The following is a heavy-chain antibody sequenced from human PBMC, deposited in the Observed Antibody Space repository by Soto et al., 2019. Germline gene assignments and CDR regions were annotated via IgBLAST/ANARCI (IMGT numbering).Heavy chain of an antibody. CDR3: ARDKDRQQIGGNYYYIMDV. J-gene: IGHJ6*01. CDR1: GGTFRTSA. D-gene: IGHD6-25*01. Sequence: QVQLVQSGAEVKKPGSSVKVSCKTSGGTFRTSAISWVRQAPGQGLEWMGGIMPVFPTPDYAQKFQGRVTITADESTGTAYMELSSLRSEDTAVYYCARDKDRQQIGGNYYYIMDVWGQGTTVTVSS. CDR2: IMPVFPTP. V-gene: IGHV1-69*12.